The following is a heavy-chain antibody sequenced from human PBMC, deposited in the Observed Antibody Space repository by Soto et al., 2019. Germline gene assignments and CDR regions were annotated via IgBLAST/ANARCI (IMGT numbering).Heavy chain of an antibody. CDR2: ISAHNGNT. Sequence: QVHLVQSGAEVKKPGASVKVSCKGSGYGFTTYGITWVRQAPGQGLEWMAWISAHNGNTKYAQKLQGRVTVTRATSTSTAYMERRGLRSDDTAVYYCARGRYGDYWGQGALVTVSS. D-gene: IGHD1-1*01. J-gene: IGHJ4*02. V-gene: IGHV1-18*01. CDR1: GYGFTTYG. CDR3: ARGRYGDY.